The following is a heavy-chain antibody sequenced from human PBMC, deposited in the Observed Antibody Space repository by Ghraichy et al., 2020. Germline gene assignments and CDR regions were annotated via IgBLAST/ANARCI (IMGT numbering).Heavy chain of an antibody. CDR1: GGSISSSSYY. J-gene: IGHJ6*02. D-gene: IGHD3-10*01. Sequence: SETLSLTCTVSGGSISSSSYYWGWIRQPPGKGLEWVGSIYYSGSTYSNPSLKSRVTISVDTSKNQFSLRLSSVTAADTAVYYCASPYYYGSGSYYYYGMDVWGQGTTVTVSS. V-gene: IGHV4-39*01. CDR2: IYYSGST. CDR3: ASPYYYGSGSYYYYGMDV.